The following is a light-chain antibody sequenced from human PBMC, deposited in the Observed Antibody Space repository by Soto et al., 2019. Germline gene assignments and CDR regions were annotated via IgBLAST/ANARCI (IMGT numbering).Light chain of an antibody. CDR1: QTVPRSY. CDR3: HLYASSPLT. Sequence: EIVLTQSPGTLSLSPGERATLSCRASQTVPRSYLAWYQQRPGQAPRLLIYDASTRAFGIPDRFSGSESGTDFSLTISSLEPEDFAVYYCHLYASSPLTFGQGTRLEI. CDR2: DAS. J-gene: IGKJ5*01. V-gene: IGKV3-20*01.